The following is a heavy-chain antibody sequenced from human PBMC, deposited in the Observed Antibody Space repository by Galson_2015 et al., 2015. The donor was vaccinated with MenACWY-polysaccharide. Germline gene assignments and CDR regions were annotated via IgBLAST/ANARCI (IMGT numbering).Heavy chain of an antibody. CDR1: GSNFSSYD. CDR3: TRIILRKLTFVDF. CDR2: MNPNSGNT. D-gene: IGHD6-6*01. V-gene: IGHV1-8*01. Sequence: SVKVSCKASGSNFSSYDINWVRQASGQGLEWMGWMNPNSGNTGYAQRFQGRVAMTRDTTTSTAYMELRMLRYDDTAVYYCTRIILRKLTFVDFWGQGTLVSVST. J-gene: IGHJ4*02.